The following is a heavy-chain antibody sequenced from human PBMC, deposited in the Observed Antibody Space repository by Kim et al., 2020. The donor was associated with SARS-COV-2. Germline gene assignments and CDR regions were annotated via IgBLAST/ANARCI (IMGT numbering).Heavy chain of an antibody. J-gene: IGHJ4*02. CDR3: VRHLWQFGESVAFDY. V-gene: IGHV4-4*07. Sequence: NPSLSSRFTISVDTSGNQFSLKLTSVTAADTAVYYCVRHLWQFGESVAFDYWGQGTLVTVSS. D-gene: IGHD3-10*01.